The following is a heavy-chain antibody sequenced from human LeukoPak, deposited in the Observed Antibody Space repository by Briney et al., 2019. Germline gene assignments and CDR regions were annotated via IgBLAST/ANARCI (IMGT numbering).Heavy chain of an antibody. Sequence: ASVKVSCKASGYPFTGYYVHWVRQAPGQGFEWMGWINPQSGGTNYAQNFQGRVTMTGDTSISTVYMEVSRLRSDDTAVYYCARSGYYYGLDVWGQGTTVTLSS. CDR1: GYPFTGYY. CDR3: ARSGYYYGLDV. V-gene: IGHV1-2*02. D-gene: IGHD3-22*01. J-gene: IGHJ6*02. CDR2: INPQSGGT.